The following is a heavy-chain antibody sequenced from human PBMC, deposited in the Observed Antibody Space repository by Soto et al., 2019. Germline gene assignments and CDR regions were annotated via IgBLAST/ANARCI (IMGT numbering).Heavy chain of an antibody. J-gene: IGHJ4*02. CDR2: ISYDGSNK. V-gene: IGHV3-30*03. Sequence: QVQLVESGGGVVQPGRSLRLSCAASGFTFSSYGMHWVRQAPGKGLEWVAVISYDGSNKYYADSVKGRFTISRDNSKNTLYLQMNSLRAEDTAVYYCAHGQWLLGYWGQGTLVTVSS. D-gene: IGHD6-19*01. CDR1: GFTFSSYG. CDR3: AHGQWLLGY.